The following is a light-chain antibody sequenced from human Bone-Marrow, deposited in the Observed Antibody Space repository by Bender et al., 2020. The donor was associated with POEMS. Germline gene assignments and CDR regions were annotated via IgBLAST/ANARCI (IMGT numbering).Light chain of an antibody. Sequence: QSVLTQPPSASGTPGQRVTISCSGSSSNLGSNSVFWYQQLPGSAPKLLIYRNAERPSGVPDRFSGSKSGTSASLAISGLRSEDEADYYCVSWDDSLSGMVFGGGTKLTVL. CDR1: SSNLGSNS. V-gene: IGLV1-47*01. CDR2: RNA. J-gene: IGLJ2*01. CDR3: VSWDDSLSGMV.